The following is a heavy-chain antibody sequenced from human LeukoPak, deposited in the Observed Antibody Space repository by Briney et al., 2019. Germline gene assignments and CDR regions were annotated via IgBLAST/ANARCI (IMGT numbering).Heavy chain of an antibody. CDR1: GYTFTNYG. D-gene: IGHD3-10*01. CDR2: ISANNGNT. V-gene: IGHV1-18*01. Sequence: ASVKGSCKASGYTFTNYGISWVRQAPGQGVEWMGWISANNGNTNYAQKFQGRVTMTTDTSTSTAYMEVRSLTSDDTAVYYCARDRSVVRGVVIIFDYWGQGTLVTVSS. J-gene: IGHJ4*02. CDR3: ARDRSVVRGVVIIFDY.